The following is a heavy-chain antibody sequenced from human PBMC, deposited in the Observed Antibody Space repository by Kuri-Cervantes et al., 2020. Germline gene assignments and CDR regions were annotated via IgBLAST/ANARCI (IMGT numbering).Heavy chain of an antibody. CDR2: IYTSGST. CDR1: GGSISSSSYY. D-gene: IGHD3-22*01. J-gene: IGHJ3*02. CDR3: ARLITMIVVPPRSNAFDI. V-gene: IGHV4-61*02. Sequence: SETLSLTCTVSGGSISSSSYYWSWIRQPAGKGLEWIGRIYTSGSTNYNPSLKSRVTISVDKSKNQFSLKLSSVTAADTAVYYRARLITMIVVPPRSNAFDIWGQGTMVTVSS.